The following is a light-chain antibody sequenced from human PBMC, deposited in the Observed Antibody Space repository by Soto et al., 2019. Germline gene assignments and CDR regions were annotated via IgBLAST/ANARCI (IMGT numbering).Light chain of an antibody. V-gene: IGLV1-44*01. CDR2: GVG. Sequence: QSVLTQSPSASGTPGQRVTMSCSGSRSNIGSNSVSWYQQLPGTVPKLLIYGVGNRPSGVSARFSGSKSGDTASLTISGLQAEDEADYYCSSYAHGSIYVFGTGTKLTVL. CDR3: SSYAHGSIYV. J-gene: IGLJ1*01. CDR1: RSNIGSNS.